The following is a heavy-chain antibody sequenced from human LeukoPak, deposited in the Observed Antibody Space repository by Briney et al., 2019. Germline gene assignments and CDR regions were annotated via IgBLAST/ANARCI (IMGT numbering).Heavy chain of an antibody. J-gene: IGHJ6*02. Sequence: GGSLRLSCAASGFTFSSYGMHWVRQAPGKGLEWVAVISYDGSNKYYADSVKGRFTISRDNSKNTLYLQMNSLRAEDTAVYYCAKDGEQWLVYYYYGMDVWGQGTTVTVSS. CDR1: GFTFSSYG. CDR3: AKDGEQWLVYYYYGMDV. V-gene: IGHV3-30*18. D-gene: IGHD6-19*01. CDR2: ISYDGSNK.